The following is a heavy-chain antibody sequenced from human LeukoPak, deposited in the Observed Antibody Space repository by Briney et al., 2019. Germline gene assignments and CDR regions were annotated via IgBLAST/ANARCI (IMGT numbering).Heavy chain of an antibody. CDR1: GFTFSSYW. V-gene: IGHV3-7*01. CDR3: ARANGGKVSARTVY. CDR2: IKQDGSEK. D-gene: IGHD4-23*01. J-gene: IGHJ4*02. Sequence: GGSLRLSCAASGFTFSSYWMSWVRQAPGKGLEWVANIKQDGSEKYYVDSVKGRFTISRDNSKNTLYLQMNGLRAEDTAVYYCARANGGKVSARTVYWGQGTLVTVSS.